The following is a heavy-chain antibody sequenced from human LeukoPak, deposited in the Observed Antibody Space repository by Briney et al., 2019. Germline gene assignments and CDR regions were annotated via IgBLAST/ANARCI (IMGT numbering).Heavy chain of an antibody. CDR3: ARAWPVGYSSSWYWDY. D-gene: IGHD6-13*01. CDR2: INPSGGST. V-gene: IGHV1-46*01. J-gene: IGHJ4*02. Sequence: ASVKVSCKASGYTLTSYYMHWVRQAPGQGLEWMGIINPSGGSTSYAQKFQGRVTMTRDTSTSTVYMELSSLRSEDTAVCYCARAWPVGYSSSWYWDYWGQGTLVTVSS. CDR1: GYTLTSYY.